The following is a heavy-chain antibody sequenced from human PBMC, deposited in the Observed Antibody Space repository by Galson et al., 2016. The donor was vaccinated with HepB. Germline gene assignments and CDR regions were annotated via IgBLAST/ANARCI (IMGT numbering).Heavy chain of an antibody. Sequence: SLRLSCAASGFTFGSSPMHWVRQAPGKGLEWVAFISYDGSNKYYSDSVKGRFTIARDDSNNTLFLQMDSLRGADTAVYYCAKGGRFFFFDFWGQGSLVTVSS. CDR1: GFTFGSSP. CDR2: ISYDGSNK. CDR3: AKGGRFFFFDF. V-gene: IGHV3-30*18. J-gene: IGHJ4*02. D-gene: IGHD3-3*01.